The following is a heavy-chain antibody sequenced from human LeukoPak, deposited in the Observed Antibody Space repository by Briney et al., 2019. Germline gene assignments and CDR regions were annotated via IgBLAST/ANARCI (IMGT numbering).Heavy chain of an antibody. CDR3: ARVEYYDFWSGYHNWFDP. CDR1: GGSISSYY. V-gene: IGHV4-59*01. Sequence: SETLSLTCTVSGGSISSYYWSWIRQPPVKGLEWIGYIYYSGSTNYNPSLKSRVTISVDTSKNQFSLKLSSVTAADTAVYYCARVEYYDFWSGYHNWFDPWGQGTLVTVSS. D-gene: IGHD3-3*01. J-gene: IGHJ5*02. CDR2: IYYSGST.